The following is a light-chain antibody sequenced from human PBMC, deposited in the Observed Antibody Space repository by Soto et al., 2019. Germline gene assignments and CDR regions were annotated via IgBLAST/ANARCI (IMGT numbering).Light chain of an antibody. J-gene: IGKJ3*01. V-gene: IGKV4-1*01. CDR2: AAS. CDR3: QQANSFPFT. CDR1: QTVLYSSNNKNY. Sequence: DIVMTQSPDSLAVSLGERATINCKSSQTVLYSSNNKNYLAWYQQKPGKAPKLLIYAASSLQSGVPSRFSGSGSGTDFTLTISSLQPEDFATYYCQQANSFPFTFGPGTKVDIK.